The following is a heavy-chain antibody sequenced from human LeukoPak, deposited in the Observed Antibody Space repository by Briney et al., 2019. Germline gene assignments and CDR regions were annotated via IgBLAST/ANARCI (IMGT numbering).Heavy chain of an antibody. Sequence: PGEPLQISCKGSGYSFTSYWIGWVRQMPGKGLEWTEIIYPGDSDTRYSPSLQGQVTISADKSISTAYLQWSSLKASDSAMYYCARRKSSIAADYWGQRTLVTVSS. J-gene: IGHJ4*02. CDR3: ARRKSSIAADY. V-gene: IGHV5-51*01. CDR1: GYSFTSYW. D-gene: IGHD6-6*01. CDR2: IYPGDSDT.